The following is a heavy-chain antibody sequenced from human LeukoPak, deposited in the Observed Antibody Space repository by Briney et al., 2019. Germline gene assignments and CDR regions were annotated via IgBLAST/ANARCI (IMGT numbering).Heavy chain of an antibody. CDR3: ATIVGSTKVDD. CDR2: MYYSGST. D-gene: IGHD1-26*01. V-gene: IGHV4-39*01. Sequence: SETLSLTCTVSGVSISGNSYYWGWIPPPPGKGLECIVSMYYSGSTYYNPSLKSRVTVSVDTSKNQFSLKLSSVPSTDTAVYYCATIVGSTKVDDWGQGALVTVSS. J-gene: IGHJ4*02. CDR1: GVSISGNSYY.